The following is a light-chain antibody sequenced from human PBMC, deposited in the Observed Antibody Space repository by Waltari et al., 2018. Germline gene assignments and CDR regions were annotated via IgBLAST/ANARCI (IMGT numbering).Light chain of an antibody. CDR1: ELGDKY. CDR3: QAWDTSTVV. CDR2: QDG. V-gene: IGLV3-1*01. J-gene: IGLJ2*01. Sequence: SYELTQPPSVSVSPGQTASITCSGDELGDKYVCWYQQKPGQSPMPVIYQDGERPSGVPERFSGSNAGNTATLTISGTQAMDEADYYCQAWDTSTVVFGGGTELTVL.